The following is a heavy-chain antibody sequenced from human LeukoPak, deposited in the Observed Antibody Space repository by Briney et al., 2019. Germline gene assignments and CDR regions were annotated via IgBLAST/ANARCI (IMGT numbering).Heavy chain of an antibody. CDR1: GFTFSNYW. J-gene: IGHJ4*02. V-gene: IGHV3-74*01. CDR2: INGDGSTI. Sequence: GGSLRLSCAASGFTFSNYWMHWVRQAPGKGLVWVSRINGDGSTINYADSVKGRFTISRDNAKNSLYLQMDSLRDDDTAVYYCARAYGSGSHGYWGQGTLVTVSS. CDR3: ARAYGSGSHGY. D-gene: IGHD3-10*01.